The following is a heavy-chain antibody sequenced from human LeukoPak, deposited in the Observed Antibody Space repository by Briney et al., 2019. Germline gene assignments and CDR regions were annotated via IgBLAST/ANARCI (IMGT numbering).Heavy chain of an antibody. CDR1: GFTFTSSA. J-gene: IGHJ4*02. CDR3: ARKANWGYYFDY. V-gene: IGHV1-58*01. D-gene: IGHD7-27*01. Sequence: SVTVSCTASGFTFTSSAVQWVRQARGQRLEWIGWIVVGSGNTNYAQKFQGRVTMTRNTSTSTVYMELSSLRSEDTAVYYCARKANWGYYFDYWGQGTLVTVSS. CDR2: IVVGSGNT.